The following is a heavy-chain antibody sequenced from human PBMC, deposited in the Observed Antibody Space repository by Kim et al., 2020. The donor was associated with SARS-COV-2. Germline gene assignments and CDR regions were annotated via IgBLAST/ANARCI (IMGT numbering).Heavy chain of an antibody. CDR2: FDPEDGET. J-gene: IGHJ4*02. V-gene: IGHV1-24*01. D-gene: IGHD3-10*01. Sequence: ASVKVSCKVSGYTLTELSMHWVRQAPGKGLEWMGGFDPEDGETIYAQKFQGRVTMTEDTSTDTAYMELSSLRSEDTAVYYCATDGYYYGSGSYLFFRYWGQGTLVTVSS. CDR3: ATDGYYYGSGSYLFFRY. CDR1: GYTLTELS.